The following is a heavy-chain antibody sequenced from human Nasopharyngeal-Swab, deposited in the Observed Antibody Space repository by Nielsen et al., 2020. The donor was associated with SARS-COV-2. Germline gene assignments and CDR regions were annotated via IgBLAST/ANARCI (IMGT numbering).Heavy chain of an antibody. CDR1: GFTIGTFW. D-gene: IGHD1-7*01. CDR2: IKRDGNEK. V-gene: IGHV3-7*01. CDR3: ARDRSGETGTVGAD. Sequence: GESLKISCAASGFTIGTFWMNWFRRSPGKGLEWLANIKRDGNEKTYADSVKGRFTISRDNAKNSLYLQMNSLRADDTAMYFCARDRSGETGTVGADWGQGTLVTVSS. J-gene: IGHJ4*02.